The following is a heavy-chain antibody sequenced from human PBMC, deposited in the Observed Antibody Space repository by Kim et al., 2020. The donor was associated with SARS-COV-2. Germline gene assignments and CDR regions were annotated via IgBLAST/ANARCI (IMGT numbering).Heavy chain of an antibody. J-gene: IGHJ4*02. Sequence: SETLSLTCAVSGGSISSSNWWSWVRQPPGKGLEWIGEIYHSGSTNYNPSLKSRVTISVDKSKNRFSLKLSSVTAADTAVYYCARSGGRAYYYDSSGYSPLDYWGQGTLVTVSS. D-gene: IGHD3-22*01. V-gene: IGHV4-4*02. CDR1: GGSISSSNW. CDR3: ARSGGRAYYYDSSGYSPLDY. CDR2: IYHSGST.